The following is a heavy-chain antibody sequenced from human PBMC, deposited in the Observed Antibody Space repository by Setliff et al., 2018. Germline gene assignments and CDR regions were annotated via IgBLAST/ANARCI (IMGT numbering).Heavy chain of an antibody. CDR1: GYAFTDNY. V-gene: IGHV1-2*04. CDR3: ARSDRLVVDGFDV. CDR2: INPKTGGT. J-gene: IGHJ3*01. D-gene: IGHD3-16*01. Sequence: GASVKVSCKTSGYAFTDNYIHWVRQAPGQGLEWMGWINPKTGGTNLAQKLQGWVSMTRDTSITTAYMELSRLTSDDMAVYFCARSDRLVVDGFDVWGQGTMVTVSS.